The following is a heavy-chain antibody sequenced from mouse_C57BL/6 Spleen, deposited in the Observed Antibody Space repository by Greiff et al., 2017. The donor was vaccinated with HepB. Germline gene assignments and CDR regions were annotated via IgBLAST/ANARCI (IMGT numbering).Heavy chain of an antibody. V-gene: IGHV3-6*01. J-gene: IGHJ4*01. D-gene: IGHD2-1*01. CDR1: GYSITSGYY. CDR3: AREVYYGNYNYAMDY. Sequence: EVKLVESGPGLVKPSQSLSLTCSVTGYSITSGYYWNWIRQFPGNKLEWMGYISYDGSNNYNPSLKNRISITRDTSKNQFFLKLNSVTTEDTATYYCAREVYYGNYNYAMDYWGQGTSVTVSS. CDR2: ISYDGSN.